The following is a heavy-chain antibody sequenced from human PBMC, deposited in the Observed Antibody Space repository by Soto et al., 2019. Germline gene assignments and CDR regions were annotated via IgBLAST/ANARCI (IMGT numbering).Heavy chain of an antibody. CDR2: VYSNGNT. D-gene: IGHD3-10*01. CDR1: DDSLTTNKYA. CDR3: ARASYFRPSGSYYFVS. Sequence: QVQLQESGPGLVKPSQTLSLTCTVSDDSLTTNKYAWTWIRQNPEKGLEWIGYVYSNGNTRSSPSLQSRVSMSVDTSKSHFSLRLSAVTAADTAVYFCARASYFRPSGSYYFVSWGQGTLVTVSS. J-gene: IGHJ4*02. V-gene: IGHV4-31*03.